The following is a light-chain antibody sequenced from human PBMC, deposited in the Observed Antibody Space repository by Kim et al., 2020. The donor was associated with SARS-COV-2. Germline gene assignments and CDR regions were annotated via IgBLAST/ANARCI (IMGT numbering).Light chain of an antibody. CDR3: CSYAASSSLV. J-gene: IGLJ3*02. V-gene: IGLV2-11*01. CDR1: SSDVGGYNT. Sequence: GQPDTIACTGTSSDVGGYNTVSWYQHPPGNPPQLVIYGVTDRPSGVPDRFSGSKSGNTASLTISGLQAEDEADYYCCSYAASSSLVFGGGTQLTVL. CDR2: GVT.